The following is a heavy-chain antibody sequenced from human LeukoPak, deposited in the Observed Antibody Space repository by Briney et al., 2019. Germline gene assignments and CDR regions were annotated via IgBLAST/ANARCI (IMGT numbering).Heavy chain of an antibody. V-gene: IGHV3-7*03. CDR2: IKLDGSEK. D-gene: IGHD3-3*01. CDR3: ARDQYDTWSRRGNFDS. J-gene: IGHJ4*02. CDR1: GFSFSSYW. Sequence: GGSLRLSCAASGFSFSSYWMSWVRQAPGKGLEWVANIKLDGSEKNYVDSVKGRFTISRDNTKNSLYLQMNSLRAEDTAVFYCARDQYDTWSRRGNFDSWGQGTLVIVSS.